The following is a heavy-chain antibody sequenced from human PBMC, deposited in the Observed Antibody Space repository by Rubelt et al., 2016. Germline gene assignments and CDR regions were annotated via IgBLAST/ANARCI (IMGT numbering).Heavy chain of an antibody. J-gene: IGHJ5*02. CDR2: ISAYNGNT. Sequence: WVRQAPGQGLEWMGWISAYNGNTNYAQKFQGRVTMTRDTSISTAYMELSRLRSDDTAVYYCARGVGTAFDPWGQGTLVTVSS. V-gene: IGHV1-2*02. CDR3: ARGVGTAFDP. D-gene: IGHD1-1*01.